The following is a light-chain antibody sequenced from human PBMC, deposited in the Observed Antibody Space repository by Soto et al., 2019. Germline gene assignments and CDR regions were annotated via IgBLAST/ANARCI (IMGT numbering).Light chain of an antibody. V-gene: IGKV2-28*01. CDR3: MQALQRYI. CDR1: QSLLHSNGYNY. Sequence: DIVMTQSPLSLPVTPGEPASISCRSSQSLLHSNGYNYLDWYLQKPGQSPQLLNYLGSNRASGVTDRFSGSGSGTDFTLKISRVEAEDVGVYYCMQALQRYIFGQGTKLDIK. CDR2: LGS. J-gene: IGKJ2*01.